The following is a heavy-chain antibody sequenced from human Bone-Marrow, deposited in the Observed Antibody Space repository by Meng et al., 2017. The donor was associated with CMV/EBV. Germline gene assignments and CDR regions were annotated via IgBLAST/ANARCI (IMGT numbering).Heavy chain of an antibody. D-gene: IGHD3-22*01. CDR2: IYYSGSN. Sequence: SADNYMSAIRPPPGKGLEWIGYIYYSGSNYYNPAIKRRVTISVDTYKNHSSLKLSSVTAADTAVYYCARGAYYYDSRGYPRPHWFDPWGQGTLVTVSS. J-gene: IGHJ5*02. CDR1: SADNY. V-gene: IGHV4-30-4*01. CDR3: ARGAYYYDSRGYPRPHWFDP.